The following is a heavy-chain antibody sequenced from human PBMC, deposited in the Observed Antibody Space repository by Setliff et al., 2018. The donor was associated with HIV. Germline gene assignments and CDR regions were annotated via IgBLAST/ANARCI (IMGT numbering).Heavy chain of an antibody. CDR3: GRSSSWRAKFDS. CDR1: GGSLSGYY. Sequence: TSETLSLTCAVYGGSLSGYYWSWIRQPPGEGLEWIGEINHSGSTNYNPSLKGRVTISVDTSKNQFSLKLNSLTAADTAVYYCGRSSSWRAKFDSWGQGMLVTVSS. D-gene: IGHD6-13*01. V-gene: IGHV4-34*01. CDR2: INHSGST. J-gene: IGHJ4*02.